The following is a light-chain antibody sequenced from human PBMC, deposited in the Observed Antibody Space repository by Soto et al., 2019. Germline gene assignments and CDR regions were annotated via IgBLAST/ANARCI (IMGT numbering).Light chain of an antibody. J-gene: IGKJ3*01. V-gene: IGKV1-39*01. CDR2: AAS. CDR3: QQSYSTLT. CDR1: QTISDY. Sequence: DIQMTQYQSSLSASVGDRVTITCRTSQTISDYLNWYQHKPGKAPKLLISAASSLQSGVPSRFSGSGSGTDFTLTISSLQPEDFATYYCQQSYSTLTFGPGTNVDI.